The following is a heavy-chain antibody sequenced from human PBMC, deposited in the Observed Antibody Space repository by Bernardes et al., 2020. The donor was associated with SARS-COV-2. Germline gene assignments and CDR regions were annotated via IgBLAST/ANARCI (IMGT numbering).Heavy chain of an antibody. CDR1: GFTFSNYA. D-gene: IGHD3-22*01. V-gene: IGHV3-30*15. CDR3: ARGSGYATIEDY. CDR2: ISYDGSNK. J-gene: IGHJ4*03. Sequence: GGSLRLSCAASGFTFSNYAMHWVRQAPGKGLEWVAVISYDGSNKYYADSVKGRFTVSRDNSKNTLSLQMSSLRTEDTAVYYCARGSGYATIEDYWGQGTTVTVSS.